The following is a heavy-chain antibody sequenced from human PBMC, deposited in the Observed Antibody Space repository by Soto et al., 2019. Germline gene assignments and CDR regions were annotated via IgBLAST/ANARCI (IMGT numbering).Heavy chain of an antibody. CDR2: IYYSGST. CDR3: ATLFYYGSGSYYEPPDY. Sequence: PSETLSLTCTVSGGSISSSSYYWGWIRQPPGKGLEWIGSIYYSGSTYYNPSLKSRVTISVDTSKNQFSLKLSSVTAADTAVYYCATLFYYGSGSYYEPPDYWGQGTLVTVSS. CDR1: GGSISSSSYY. V-gene: IGHV4-39*01. D-gene: IGHD3-10*01. J-gene: IGHJ4*02.